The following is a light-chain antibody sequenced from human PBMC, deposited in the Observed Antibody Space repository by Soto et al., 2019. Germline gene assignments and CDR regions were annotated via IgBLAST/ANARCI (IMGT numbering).Light chain of an antibody. V-gene: IGKV1-5*01. Sequence: DIQMPQSPSTLSASVGDRVTITCRASQSISSWLAWYQQKPGKAPKLLIYDASSLESGVPSRFSGSGSGTEFTLTITSLQPDDFATYYCQQYSSYWTFGQGTKVDI. CDR3: QQYSSYWT. CDR2: DAS. J-gene: IGKJ1*01. CDR1: QSISSW.